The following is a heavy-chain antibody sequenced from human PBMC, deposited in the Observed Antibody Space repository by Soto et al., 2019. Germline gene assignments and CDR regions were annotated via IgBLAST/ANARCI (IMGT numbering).Heavy chain of an antibody. CDR2: ISYNGDTT. Sequence: QVQLVESGGDVVQPGRSLRLSCAASGFAFSSYAMHWVRQAPGKGLEWVAVISYNGDTTYYAESVKGRFTISRDNSKNTLYLQMNSPRAEDTAVYYCARDQIPGPPDYCDYWGQGTLVTVSS. CDR3: ARDQIPGPPDYCDY. CDR1: GFAFSSYA. J-gene: IGHJ4*02. V-gene: IGHV3-30-3*01.